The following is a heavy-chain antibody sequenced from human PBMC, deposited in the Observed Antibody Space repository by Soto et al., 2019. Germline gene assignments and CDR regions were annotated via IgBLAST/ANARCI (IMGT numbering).Heavy chain of an antibody. CDR3: ARSPVDIVARGYSNGMHV. D-gene: IGHD5-12*01. CDR2: IYPGDSDT. V-gene: IGHV5-51*01. Sequence: GESLKISCKGSGYSFTSYWIGWARQMPGKGLEWMGIIYPGDSDTSYSPSFQGQVTISADKSISTAYLQWSSLKASDTAMYYCARSPVDIVARGYSNGMHVCGQGTTVTIS. CDR1: GYSFTSYW. J-gene: IGHJ6*02.